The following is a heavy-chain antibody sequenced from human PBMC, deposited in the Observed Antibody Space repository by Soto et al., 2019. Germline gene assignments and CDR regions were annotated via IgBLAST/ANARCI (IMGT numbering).Heavy chain of an antibody. CDR1: GFTFSNHG. CDR3: GRASSSGRRDRIDN. D-gene: IGHD6-19*01. J-gene: IGHJ4*02. V-gene: IGHV3-33*01. Sequence: GGSLRLSCAASGFTFSNHGMHWVRQAPGKGLEWVTVIRYGGTNTLYADSGKGRFTISRDISENTGFLQMNSLRAEDTAVYYCGRASSSGRRDRIDNWGQGTLVTVSS. CDR2: IRYGGTNT.